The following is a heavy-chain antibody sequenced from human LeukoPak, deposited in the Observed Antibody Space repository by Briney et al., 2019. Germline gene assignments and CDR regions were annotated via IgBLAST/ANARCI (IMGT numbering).Heavy chain of an antibody. CDR2: ISSSNSYI. D-gene: IGHD4-17*01. V-gene: IGHV3-21*01. CDR1: GFTFSSYR. CDR3: ATPVTTSY. Sequence: GGSLRLSCAASGFTFSSYRMNWVGQAPGKGREGVSSISSSNSYIYYADSVQGRFTISRDNAKNSLYLQMNSLRAEDTAVYYCATPVTTSYWGQGTLVTVSS. J-gene: IGHJ4*02.